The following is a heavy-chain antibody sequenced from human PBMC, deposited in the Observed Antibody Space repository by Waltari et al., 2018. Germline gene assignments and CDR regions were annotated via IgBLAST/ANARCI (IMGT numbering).Heavy chain of an antibody. Sequence: QLQLQESGPGLVKPSETLSLTCTVSGGSISSSSYYWGWIRQPPGKGLEWIGSIYYSGSTYYNPSLKSRVTISVDTSKNQFSLKLSSVTAADTAVYYCARLFSAHDAFDIWGQWTMVTVSS. V-gene: IGHV4-39*01. CDR2: IYYSGST. CDR3: ARLFSAHDAFDI. J-gene: IGHJ3*02. CDR1: GGSISSSSYY.